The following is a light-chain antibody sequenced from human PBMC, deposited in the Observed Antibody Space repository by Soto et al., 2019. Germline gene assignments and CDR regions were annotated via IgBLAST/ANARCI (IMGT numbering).Light chain of an antibody. CDR3: QQDYSTPLT. J-gene: IGKJ4*01. CDR1: QRGCYSSNNKNY. Sequence: IVMTESPYSLPVCLWDSATINCKSIQRGCYSSNNKNYLAWYQQKPGQPPKLLIYWASSRESGVPARFSGSGSGTDFTLTISSLQAEDVAIYYCQQDYSTPLTFGGGTKVDIK. CDR2: WAS. V-gene: IGKV4-1*01.